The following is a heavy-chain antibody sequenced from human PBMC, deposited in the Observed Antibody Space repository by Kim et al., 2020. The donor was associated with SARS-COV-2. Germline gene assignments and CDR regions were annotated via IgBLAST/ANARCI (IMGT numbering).Heavy chain of an antibody. CDR2: IYYSGRT. J-gene: IGHJ5*02. V-gene: IGHV4-31*03. CDR1: GGSISSGGYY. CDR3: ARVYCSDGSCSRFDP. D-gene: IGHD2-15*01. Sequence: SETLSLTCTASGGSISSGGYYWSWIRQHPGKGLEWIGYIYYSGRTYYNPSLKSRVAISVDTSKIQFSLKLTSVTAADTAVYYCARVYCSDGSCSRFDPWGQGTLVTVSS.